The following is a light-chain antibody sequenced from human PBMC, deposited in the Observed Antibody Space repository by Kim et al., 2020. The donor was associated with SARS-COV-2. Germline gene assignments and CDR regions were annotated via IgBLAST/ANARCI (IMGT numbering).Light chain of an antibody. CDR2: TAS. Sequence: STTVNTTIANTYRARQDNNNRLVWYQQNPGKAPKLLFKTASSLQNGVPARFGDSRSGTDFTLTITSLQPEHFATCYCQQSNSFPYTFGQGTKLEIK. CDR1: QDNNNR. V-gene: IGKV1D-12*01. CDR3: QQSNSFPYT. J-gene: IGKJ2*01.